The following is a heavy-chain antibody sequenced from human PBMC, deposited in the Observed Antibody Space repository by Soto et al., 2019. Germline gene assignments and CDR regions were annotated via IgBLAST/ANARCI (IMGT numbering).Heavy chain of an antibody. Sequence: EEQLLESGGGLVQPGGSLRLSCTASGFTFRNFAMTWVRQAPGKGREWVSTIIAGGGTTYFADSMKGRLTISRDNSKNTLYLKMNSLRVEDTAIFFCAKVMSGSWAFFDSWGQGTLVTVSS. V-gene: IGHV3-23*01. CDR1: GFTFRNFA. CDR2: IIAGGGTT. CDR3: AKVMSGSWAFFDS. D-gene: IGHD6-13*01. J-gene: IGHJ4*02.